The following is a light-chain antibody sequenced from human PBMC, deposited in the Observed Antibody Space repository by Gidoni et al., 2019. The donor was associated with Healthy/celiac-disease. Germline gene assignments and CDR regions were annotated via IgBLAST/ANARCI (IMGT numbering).Light chain of an antibody. Sequence: QSVLTQPPSVSGAPGQRLTISCTGSSSNIGACYDVHWYQQLPGTAPKLLIYGNSNRPAGVPDRFSGSKSGTSASLAITGLQAEDEADYYCQSYDSSLSGSEFGGGTKLTVL. CDR3: QSYDSSLSGSE. J-gene: IGLJ3*02. CDR2: GNS. CDR1: SSNIGACYD. V-gene: IGLV1-40*01.